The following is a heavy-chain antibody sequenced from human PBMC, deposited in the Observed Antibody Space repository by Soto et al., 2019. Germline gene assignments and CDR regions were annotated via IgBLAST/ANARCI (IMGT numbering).Heavy chain of an antibody. CDR3: ARGAIRSSGRQYYFDY. J-gene: IGHJ4*02. CDR2: IYHSGTT. D-gene: IGHD6-19*01. Sequence: ASETLSLTCPVSGGSMTTYYWTWIRQPPGRGLEWIGYIYHSGTTKYNPSLKSRVTISVDTSKNQFSLKLNSVTAADTAAYYCARGAIRSSGRQYYFDYWGQGTPVTVSS. V-gene: IGHV4-59*01. CDR1: GGSMTTYY.